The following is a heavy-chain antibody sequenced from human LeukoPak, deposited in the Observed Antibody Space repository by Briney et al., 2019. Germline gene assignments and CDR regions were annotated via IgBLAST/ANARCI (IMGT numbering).Heavy chain of an antibody. J-gene: IGHJ4*02. D-gene: IGHD2/OR15-2a*01. CDR3: ASSKGTHGSMADY. CDR1: GYSISSGDYY. V-gene: IGHV4-30-4*08. CDR2: IYYSGST. Sequence: SETLSLTCTVSGYSISSGDYYWSWIRQPPGKGLEWIGYIYYSGSTYYNPSLKSRVTISVDTSKNQFSLKLSSVTAADTAVYYCASSKGTHGSMADYWGQGTLVTVSS.